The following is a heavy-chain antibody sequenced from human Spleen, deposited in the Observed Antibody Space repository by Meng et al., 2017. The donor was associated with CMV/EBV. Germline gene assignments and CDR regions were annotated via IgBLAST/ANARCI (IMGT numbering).Heavy chain of an antibody. CDR2: INHSGSP. D-gene: IGHD1-26*01. Sequence: LTRPVYCGFFSGYSWSWIRQPPGNGVEFVGDINHSGSPNYSPSLKSRVPISGDPSKNQFCLKLSSVTAAGTAVYYCARVGWEAFDYWGQGTLVTVSS. CDR3: ARVGWEAFDY. CDR1: CGFFSGYS. J-gene: IGHJ4*02. V-gene: IGHV4-34*01.